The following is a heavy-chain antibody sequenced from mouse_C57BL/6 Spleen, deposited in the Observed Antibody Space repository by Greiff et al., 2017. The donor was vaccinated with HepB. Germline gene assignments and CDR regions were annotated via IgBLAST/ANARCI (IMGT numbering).Heavy chain of an antibody. J-gene: IGHJ2*01. V-gene: IGHV1-50*01. Sequence: QVQLQQPGAELVKPGASVKLSCKASGYTFTSYWMQWVKQRPGQGLEWIGEIDPSDSYTNYNQKFKGKATLTVDTSSSTAYMQLSSLTSEDSAVYYCARGGKQLRLWDNWGQGTTLTVSS. CDR3: ARGGKQLRLWDN. D-gene: IGHD3-2*02. CDR2: IDPSDSYT. CDR1: GYTFTSYW.